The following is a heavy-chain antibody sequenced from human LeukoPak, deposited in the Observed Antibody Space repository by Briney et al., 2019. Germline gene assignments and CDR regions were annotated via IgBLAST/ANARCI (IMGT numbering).Heavy chain of an antibody. CDR3: AKEDIVVVPAAVSGEYYYYYMDV. CDR1: GFTFSSYA. J-gene: IGHJ6*03. Sequence: GGSLRLSCAASGFTFSSYAMSWVRQAPGKGLEWVSAISGSGGSTYYADPVKGRFTISRDNSKNTLYLQMNSLRAEDTAVYYCAKEDIVVVPAAVSGEYYYYYMDVWGKGTTVTVSS. D-gene: IGHD2-2*01. CDR2: ISGSGGST. V-gene: IGHV3-23*01.